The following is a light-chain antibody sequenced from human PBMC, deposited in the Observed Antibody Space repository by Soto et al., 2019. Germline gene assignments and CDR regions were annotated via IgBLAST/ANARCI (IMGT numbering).Light chain of an antibody. CDR2: DVN. Sequence: QSVLTQPRSVSGFPGQSVAISCTGTSSDVGAYNYVSWYQQHPGKAPKVMIYDVNKRPSGVPDRFSGSKSDNTASLTISGLQAEDEADYYCCAYAGSYSLVFGGGTKLTVL. J-gene: IGLJ2*01. CDR1: SSDVGAYNY. V-gene: IGLV2-11*01. CDR3: CAYAGSYSLV.